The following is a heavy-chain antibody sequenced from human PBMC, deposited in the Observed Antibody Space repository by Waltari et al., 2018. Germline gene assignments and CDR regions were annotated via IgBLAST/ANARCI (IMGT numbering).Heavy chain of an antibody. CDR1: GGSISSPTYY. Sequence: QLQLQASGPRLVRPSEPLSLTCTVSGGSISSPTYYLAWIRQTPGKGLEWIGYIHYSGNTYYNPSLRSRVTISVDTSKNQCSLNLRSVTAADTAVYYCARRVVTTGGVDYWGQGTLVTVSS. CDR3: ARRVVTTGGVDY. D-gene: IGHD2-21*02. CDR2: IHYSGNT. V-gene: IGHV4-39*07. J-gene: IGHJ4*02.